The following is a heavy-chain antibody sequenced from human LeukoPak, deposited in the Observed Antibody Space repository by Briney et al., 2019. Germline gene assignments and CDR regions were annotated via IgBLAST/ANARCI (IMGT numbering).Heavy chain of an antibody. D-gene: IGHD2-2*01. J-gene: IGHJ6*04. Sequence: GGSLRLSCVASGFNFSPYAVHWVRQAPGKGLEWVAIISNDGTTESYTDSVKGRFTISRDNFKNTLYLQMNGLRLEDTAVYYCATLRDVVVVATTPTDVWGKGTTVIVSS. V-gene: IGHV3-30-3*01. CDR2: ISNDGTTE. CDR1: GFNFSPYA. CDR3: ATLRDVVVVATTPTDV.